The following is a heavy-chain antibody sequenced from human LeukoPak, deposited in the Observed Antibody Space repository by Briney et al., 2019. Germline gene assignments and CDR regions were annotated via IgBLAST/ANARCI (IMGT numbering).Heavy chain of an antibody. J-gene: IGHJ4*02. CDR3: AKAMVRGVITLFDY. CDR2: ISGSGGST. Sequence: PGGSLRLSCAASGFIFSSYAMSWVRRAPGKGLEWVSAISGSGGSTYYADSVKGRFTISRDNSKNTLYLQMNSLRAEDTAVYYCAKAMVRGVITLFDYWGQGTLVTVSS. V-gene: IGHV3-23*01. CDR1: GFIFSSYA. D-gene: IGHD3-10*01.